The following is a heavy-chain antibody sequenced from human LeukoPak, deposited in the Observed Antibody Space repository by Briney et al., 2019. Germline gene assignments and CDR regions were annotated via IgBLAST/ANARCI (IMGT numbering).Heavy chain of an antibody. V-gene: IGHV3-30*01. Sequence: GRSLRLSCAASGFTFSRNVMLWVRQAPGKGLEWVALITNDGNSKFYADSVKGRFTISRDNSRNTLYLQMNSLSGEDAAVYSCARGGIPTGPYYYFYYIDVWGKGTAVTVSS. CDR1: GFTFSRNV. CDR3: ARGGIPTGPYYYFYYIDV. J-gene: IGHJ6*03. D-gene: IGHD3-10*01. CDR2: ITNDGNSK.